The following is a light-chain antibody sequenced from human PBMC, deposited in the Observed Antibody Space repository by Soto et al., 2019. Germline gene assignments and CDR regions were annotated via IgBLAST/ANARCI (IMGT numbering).Light chain of an antibody. V-gene: IGLV2-11*01. CDR3: CSYAGSYTYV. J-gene: IGLJ1*01. CDR2: NVI. CDR1: SSDVGGYNF. Sequence: QSALTQPRSVSGSPGQSVTISCTGTSSDVGGYNFVSWYQHHPVKAPKLMIYNVIQRPSGVPDRFSASKSGNTASLTISGLQAEDEADYYCCSYAGSYTYVFGTGTKLTVL.